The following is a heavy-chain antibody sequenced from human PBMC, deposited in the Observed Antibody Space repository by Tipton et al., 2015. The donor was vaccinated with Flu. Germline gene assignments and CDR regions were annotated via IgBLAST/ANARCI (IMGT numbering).Heavy chain of an antibody. CDR3: ARDKLGWFGEKDAFDI. CDR2: IYTSGST. V-gene: IGHV4-4*07. CDR1: GGSISSYY. D-gene: IGHD3-10*01. J-gene: IGHJ3*02. Sequence: TLSLTCTVSGGSISSYYWSWIRQPAGKGLEWIGRIYTSGSTNYNPSLKSRVTMSVDTSKNQFSLKLSSVTAADTAVYYCARDKLGWFGEKDAFDIWGQGTMVTVSS.